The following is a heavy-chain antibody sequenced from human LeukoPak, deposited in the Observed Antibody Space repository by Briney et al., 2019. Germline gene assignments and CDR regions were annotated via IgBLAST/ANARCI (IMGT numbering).Heavy chain of an antibody. V-gene: IGHV3-23*01. Sequence: GGSLRLSCAASGFTFSSYSMNWVRQAPGKGLEWVSAISGSGGSTYYADSVKGRFTISRDNSKNTLYLQMNSLRAEDTAVYYCAKRPSYYDFWSGYGYWGQGTLVTVSS. CDR1: GFTFSSYS. CDR2: ISGSGGST. D-gene: IGHD3-3*01. J-gene: IGHJ4*02. CDR3: AKRPSYYDFWSGYGY.